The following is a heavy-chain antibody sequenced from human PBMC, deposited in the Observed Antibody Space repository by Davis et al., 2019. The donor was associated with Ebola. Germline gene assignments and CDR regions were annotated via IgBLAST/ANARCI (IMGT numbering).Heavy chain of an antibody. D-gene: IGHD3-16*01. Sequence: GESLNISCTDSVITFSSYAMTRVRQAPGQGLEWVSAISGSGGSTYYADSVKGRFTISRDNSKNTLYLQMNSLRAEDTAVYYCARDRPLDFFFGDYYGMDVWGQGTTVTVSS. CDR3: ARDRPLDFFFGDYYGMDV. V-gene: IGHV3-23*01. CDR1: VITFSSYA. CDR2: ISGSGGST. J-gene: IGHJ6*02.